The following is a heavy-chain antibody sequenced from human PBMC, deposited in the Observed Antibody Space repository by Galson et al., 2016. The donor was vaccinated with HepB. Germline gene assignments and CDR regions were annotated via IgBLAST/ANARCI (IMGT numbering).Heavy chain of an antibody. V-gene: IGHV5-51*01. Sequence: QSGAEVKKPGESLKISCKGSGYIFTSYWIGWVRQMPGKGLELMGIIYGSNSETKYSPSFQGQVTISVDKSNTTAYLQWSRLKASDTAVYYCARRTLRFMTSGDFGMEVWGQGTTVIVSS. D-gene: IGHD3-3*01. CDR3: ARRTLRFMTSGDFGMEV. CDR2: IYGSNSET. CDR1: GYIFTSYW. J-gene: IGHJ6*02.